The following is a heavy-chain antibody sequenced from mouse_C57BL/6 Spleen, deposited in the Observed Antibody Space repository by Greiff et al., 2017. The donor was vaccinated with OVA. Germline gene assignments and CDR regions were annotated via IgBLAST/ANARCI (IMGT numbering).Heavy chain of an antibody. CDR1: GFTFTDYN. CDR3: ARRTYYGDEIDY. Sequence: EVQLQQSGPELVKPGASVKIPCKASGFTFTDYNMDWVKQSHGKSLEWIGDINPNNGGTNYNQKFKGKATLTVDKSSTTAYMELSSLTSEDTAVYYCARRTYYGDEIDYWGQGTTLTVSS. D-gene: IGHD2-9*01. J-gene: IGHJ2*01. V-gene: IGHV1-18*01. CDR2: INPNNGGT.